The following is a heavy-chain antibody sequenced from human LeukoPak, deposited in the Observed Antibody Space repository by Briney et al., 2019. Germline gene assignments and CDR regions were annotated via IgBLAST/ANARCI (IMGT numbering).Heavy chain of an antibody. CDR1: GFTFSSYA. J-gene: IGHJ3*02. D-gene: IGHD3-3*02. V-gene: IGHV3-23*01. CDR2: ISGSGGGT. Sequence: GGSLRLSCAASGFTFSSYAMTWVRQAPGKGLEWVSTISGSGGGTYYADSVKGRFTISRDNSKNTVYLQMSSLRAGDTAVYHCAKAFAPTGPGGAFDIWGQGTMVTVSS. CDR3: AKAFAPTGPGGAFDI.